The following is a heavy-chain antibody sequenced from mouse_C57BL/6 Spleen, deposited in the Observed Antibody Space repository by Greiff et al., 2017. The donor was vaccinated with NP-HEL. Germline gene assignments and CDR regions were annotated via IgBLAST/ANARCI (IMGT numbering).Heavy chain of an antibody. D-gene: IGHD2-5*01. Sequence: QVQLKQSGAELVRPGASVTLSCKASGYTFTDYEMHWVKQTPVHGLEWIGAIDPETGGTAYTQKFKGKAILTADKSSRTAYMELRSLTSEDSAVYYCTRSNTIVTTYFDYWGQGTTLTVSS. CDR1: GYTFTDYE. V-gene: IGHV1-15*01. J-gene: IGHJ2*01. CDR3: TRSNTIVTTYFDY. CDR2: IDPETGGT.